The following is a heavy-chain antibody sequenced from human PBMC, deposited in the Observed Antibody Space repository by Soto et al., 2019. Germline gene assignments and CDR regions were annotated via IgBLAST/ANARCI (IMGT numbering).Heavy chain of an antibody. D-gene: IGHD3-16*02. CDR3: AKIVVCVNDYDEIWGSHRWEDY. Sequence: QVHLVESGGGVVQPGGSLRLSCAASGFTFSSYGMHWVRQAPGKGLEWVAVISYDGTNEFYADSVKGRFTISRDNSKNTLFLQMHSLRVEDTAVYYCAKIVVCVNDYDEIWGSHRWEDYWGQGTLVTVSS. J-gene: IGHJ4*02. CDR2: ISYDGTNE. CDR1: GFTFSSYG. V-gene: IGHV3-30*18.